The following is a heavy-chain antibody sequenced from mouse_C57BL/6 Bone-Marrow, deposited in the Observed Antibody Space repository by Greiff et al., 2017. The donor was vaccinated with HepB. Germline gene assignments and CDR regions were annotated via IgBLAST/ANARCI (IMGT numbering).Heavy chain of an antibody. CDR2: IFPGSGSN. V-gene: IGHV1-75*01. J-gene: IGHJ2*01. D-gene: IGHD1-1*01. CDR3: AREDYYGSSPFDY. Sequence: QVQLKQSGPELVKPGASVKISCKASGYTFTDYYINWVKQRPGQGLEWIGWIFPGSGSNYYNEKFKGKATLTVDKSSSTAYMLLSSLTSEDSAVYFCAREDYYGSSPFDYWGQGTTLTVSS. CDR1: GYTFTDYY.